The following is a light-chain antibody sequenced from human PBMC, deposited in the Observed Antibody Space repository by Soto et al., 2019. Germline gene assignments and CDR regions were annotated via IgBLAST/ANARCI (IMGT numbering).Light chain of an antibody. Sequence: QSALTQPASVSGSPGQSITISCTGTSGDVGSYNLVSWYQQLPGKAPKLMIYEGSKRPSGVSNRFSGSKSGNTASLTISGLQAEDEADYYCCSYAGSSTFGVVFGGGTKLTVL. V-gene: IGLV2-23*03. CDR1: SGDVGSYNL. J-gene: IGLJ2*01. CDR3: CSYAGSSTFGVV. CDR2: EGS.